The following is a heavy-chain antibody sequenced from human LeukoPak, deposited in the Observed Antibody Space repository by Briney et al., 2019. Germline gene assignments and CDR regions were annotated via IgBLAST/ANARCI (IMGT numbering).Heavy chain of an antibody. D-gene: IGHD1-26*01. CDR2: ISAYNGNT. Sequence: GASVKVSCKASGYTFTSYGISWVRQAPGQGLEWMGWISAYNGNTNYAQKLQGRVTMTTDTSTSTAYMELRSLRSDDTAVYYCARVLPGARGYYYYYMDVWGKGTTVTVYS. J-gene: IGHJ6*03. CDR3: ARVLPGARGYYYYYMDV. CDR1: GYTFTSYG. V-gene: IGHV1-18*01.